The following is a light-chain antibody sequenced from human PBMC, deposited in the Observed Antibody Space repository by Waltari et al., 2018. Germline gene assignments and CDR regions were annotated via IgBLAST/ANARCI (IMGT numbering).Light chain of an antibody. Sequence: DIVVTMSPASPTVSLGETATISSPYSHSLLSTYDHRNHLAWYQQKPGQPPNLLIYRASSRESGVPDRFSAYGSGTDFTLTISSLQAEDVAVYYCQQYINPPYTFGQGTKLQI. CDR1: HSLLSTYDHRNH. V-gene: IGKV4-1*01. CDR3: QQYINPPYT. CDR2: RAS. J-gene: IGKJ2*01.